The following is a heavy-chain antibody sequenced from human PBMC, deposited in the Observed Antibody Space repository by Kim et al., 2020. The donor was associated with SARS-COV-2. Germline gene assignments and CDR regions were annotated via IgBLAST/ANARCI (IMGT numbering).Heavy chain of an antibody. CDR1: GFTFSDYY. D-gene: IGHD4-4*01. CDR3: ARTYSPGYYYGMDV. Sequence: GGSLRLSCAASGFTFSDYYMSWVRQAPGKGLEWVSYIGSSGSPIYYSDSVKGRFTISRDNANNSLYLQMNSLRAEDAALYYCARTYSPGYYYGMDVWGQG. CDR2: IGSSGSPI. V-gene: IGHV3-11*01. J-gene: IGHJ6*02.